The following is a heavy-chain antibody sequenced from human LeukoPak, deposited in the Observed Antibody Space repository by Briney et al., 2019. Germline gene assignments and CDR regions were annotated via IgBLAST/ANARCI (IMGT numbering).Heavy chain of an antibody. J-gene: IGHJ3*02. D-gene: IGHD3-10*01. CDR1: GYSFTSYW. CDR3: AIWGSDSGTLEAFDI. Sequence: GESLKISCKGSGYSFTSYWIGWVRQVPGKGLEWMGIIYPGDSDTRYSPSFQGQVTISADKSISTAYLQWSSLKASDTAMYYCAIWGSDSGTLEAFDIWGQGTMVTVSS. CDR2: IYPGDSDT. V-gene: IGHV5-51*01.